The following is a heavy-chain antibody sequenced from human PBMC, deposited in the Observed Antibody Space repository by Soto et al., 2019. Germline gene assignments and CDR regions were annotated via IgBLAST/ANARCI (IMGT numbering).Heavy chain of an antibody. CDR1: GGSISSGGYY. Sequence: QMQLQESGPGLVKPSQTLSLTCSVSGGSISSGGYYWSWVRQHPEKGLEWIGYIYYSGSTNYNPSLKSRVIISVDTSSNRFSLDLRSVTAADTAIYYCARHSASWQWFDYWGQGTLVTVSS. CDR3: ARHSASWQWFDY. D-gene: IGHD1-26*01. V-gene: IGHV4-31*03. J-gene: IGHJ5*01. CDR2: IYYSGST.